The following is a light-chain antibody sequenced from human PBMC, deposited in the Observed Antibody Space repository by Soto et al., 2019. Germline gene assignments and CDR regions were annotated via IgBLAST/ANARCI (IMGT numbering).Light chain of an antibody. Sequence: IQMTQSPSTLSASVGDRVTITCLASQGIRNDLGWYQQKPGKAPKLLIYAASSSQSGVPSRFSGTGSGTDFTLTISSLQPEDFATYYCLQDHNYPLTFGQGTKVDIK. CDR3: LQDHNYPLT. CDR2: AAS. J-gene: IGKJ1*01. CDR1: QGIRND. V-gene: IGKV1-6*01.